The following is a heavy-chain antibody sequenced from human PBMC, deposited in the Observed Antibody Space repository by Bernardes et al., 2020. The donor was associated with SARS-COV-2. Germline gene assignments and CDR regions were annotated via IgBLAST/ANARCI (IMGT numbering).Heavy chain of an antibody. CDR2: LYYSGSA. D-gene: IGHD3-22*01. CDR3: ARIPFDSSAFF. CDR1: SGSVSSGSYH. Sequence: SETLSLTCTVSSGSVSSGSYHWSWIRQSPGKGLEWIGNLYYSGSATYNPSLKSRVTISKDTSKNQISLQLSSVTAADTAVYYCARIPFDSSAFFWGQGTLVTVSS. V-gene: IGHV4-61*01. J-gene: IGHJ1*01.